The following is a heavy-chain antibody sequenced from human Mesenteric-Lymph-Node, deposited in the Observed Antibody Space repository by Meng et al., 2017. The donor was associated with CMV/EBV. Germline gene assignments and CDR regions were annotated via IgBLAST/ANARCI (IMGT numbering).Heavy chain of an antibody. CDR1: GFSFSAYE. J-gene: IGHJ4*02. CDR2: ISRSSIYK. D-gene: IGHD1-26*01. Sequence: GESLKISCAASGFSFSAYEINWVRQAPGEGLEWVASISRSSIYKDYADSMKGRLTISRDNAKNSLYLQIDSLRVEDTAVYYCARDGSPSREPEQFDYWGQGTLVTVSS. CDR3: ARDGSPSREPEQFDY. V-gene: IGHV3-21*01.